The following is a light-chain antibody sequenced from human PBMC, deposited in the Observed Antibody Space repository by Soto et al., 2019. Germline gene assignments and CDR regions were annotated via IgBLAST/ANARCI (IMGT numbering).Light chain of an antibody. CDR3: QQSYNTPRT. Sequence: DIPMTQSPSSLSASVGDRVSITCRASQSITNHLNWYQQKPGKAPKLLLYASSTLQSGVSSRFSGSGSGTDFTLTISNLQPEDFATYYCQQSYNTPRTFGQGTKVEIE. CDR1: QSITNH. CDR2: ASS. J-gene: IGKJ1*01. V-gene: IGKV1-39*01.